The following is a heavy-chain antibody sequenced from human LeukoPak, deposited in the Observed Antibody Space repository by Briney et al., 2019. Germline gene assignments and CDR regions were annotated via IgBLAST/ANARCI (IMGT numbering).Heavy chain of an antibody. D-gene: IGHD6-6*01. Sequence: SETLSLTCTVSGGSISSYYWSWIRQPPGKGLEWIGSIYHSGSTYYNPSLKSRVTISVDTSKNQFSLKLSSVTAADTAVYYCAKTSGRIAARVVDYWGQGTLVTVSS. CDR1: GGSISSYY. J-gene: IGHJ4*02. V-gene: IGHV4-59*04. CDR3: AKTSGRIAARVVDY. CDR2: IYHSGST.